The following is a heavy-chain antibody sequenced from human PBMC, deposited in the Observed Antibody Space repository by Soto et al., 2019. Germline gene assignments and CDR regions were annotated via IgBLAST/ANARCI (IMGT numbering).Heavy chain of an antibody. CDR2: ILHGGNT. D-gene: IGHD2-15*01. CDR3: ARHLVAAGGYYGY. Sequence: XXTLCVRFSVAGDSVRSSDGYWGFIRHPPGRGLEWIGSILHGGNTYYNPSLKSRVTISVDTSKNQFSLKLSSVAASDTAIYYCARHLVAAGGYYGYWGQGTLVTVSS. V-gene: IGHV4-39*01. J-gene: IGHJ1*01. CDR1: GDSVRSSDGY.